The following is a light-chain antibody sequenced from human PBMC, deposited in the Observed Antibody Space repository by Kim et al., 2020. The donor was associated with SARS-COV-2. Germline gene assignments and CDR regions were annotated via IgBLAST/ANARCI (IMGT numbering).Light chain of an antibody. CDR1: QDIVDR. J-gene: IGKJ1*01. V-gene: IGKV3-15*01. Sequence: VSSAERATLSCRASQDIVDRLACYQQRPGQAPRLLIHGASTRATDIPARFTGSGSGTEFTLTISSLQSAHFAVYYSQQYNDWPTFGLGTKVEIK. CDR3: QQYNDWPT. CDR2: GAS.